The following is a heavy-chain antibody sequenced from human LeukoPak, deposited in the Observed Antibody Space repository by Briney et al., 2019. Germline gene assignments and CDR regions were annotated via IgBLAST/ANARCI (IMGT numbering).Heavy chain of an antibody. J-gene: IGHJ6*02. V-gene: IGHV1-18*01. D-gene: IGHD3-3*01. CDR2: ISAYNGNT. CDR3: ARELQVYDFWSGKANSRYGMDV. CDR1: GYTLTSYG. Sequence: ASVKVSCKASGYTLTSYGISWVRQAPGQGLEWMGWISAYNGNTNYAQKLQGRVTMTTDTSTSTAYMEPRSLRSDDTAVYYCARELQVYDFWSGKANSRYGMDVWGQGTTVTVSS.